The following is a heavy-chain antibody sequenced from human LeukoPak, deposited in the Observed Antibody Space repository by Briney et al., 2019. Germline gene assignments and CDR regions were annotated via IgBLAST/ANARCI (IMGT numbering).Heavy chain of an antibody. J-gene: IGHJ4*02. Sequence: GGSLRLSCAAPGFSFSSFAMSWVRQAPGKGLEWVSGIHGSGGLSYYADSVKGRFSISRDTSSVYLHMNGLRAEDTALYYCAKDQGNDYGDQLHYWGQGTLVTVSS. CDR3: AKDQGNDYGDQLHY. D-gene: IGHD4/OR15-4a*01. V-gene: IGHV3-23*01. CDR1: GFSFSSFA. CDR2: IHGSGGLS.